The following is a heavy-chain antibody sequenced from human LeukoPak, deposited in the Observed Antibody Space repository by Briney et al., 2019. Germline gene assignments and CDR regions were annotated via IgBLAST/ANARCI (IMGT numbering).Heavy chain of an antibody. CDR2: ISGDNRDT. V-gene: IGHV1-18*01. J-gene: IGHJ4*02. CDR3: ARLIRAAALIDY. Sequence: ASVKVSCKASGYSFRNYGLTWVRQVPGQGLEGMGWISGDNRDTDSAEKFQGRLTMTTDTSTSTAYMDLRSLRSDDTGIYYCARLIRAAALIDYWGQGTLVTVSS. CDR1: GYSFRNYG. D-gene: IGHD6-13*01.